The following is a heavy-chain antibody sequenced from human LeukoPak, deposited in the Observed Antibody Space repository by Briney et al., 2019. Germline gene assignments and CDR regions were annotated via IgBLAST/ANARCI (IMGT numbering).Heavy chain of an antibody. D-gene: IGHD5-18*01. CDR3: AREKNRSLGYSYGLGY. CDR1: GYTFTSYD. J-gene: IGHJ4*02. CDR2: MNPNSGGT. Sequence: ASVKVSCKASGYTFTSYDINWVRQATGQGLEWMGWMNPNSGGTNYAQKFQGRVTMTRDTSISTAYMELSRLRSGDTAVYYCAREKNRSLGYSYGLGYWGQGTLVTVSS. V-gene: IGHV1-2*02.